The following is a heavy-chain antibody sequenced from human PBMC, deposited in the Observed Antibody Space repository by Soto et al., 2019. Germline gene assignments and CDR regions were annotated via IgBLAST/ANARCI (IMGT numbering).Heavy chain of an antibody. CDR1: GFTFTSSA. D-gene: IGHD3-10*01. CDR3: AADTLGFGESGGYYYYYYATDV. J-gene: IGHJ6*02. V-gene: IGHV1-58*01. Sequence: SVKVSCKASGFTFTSSAVQWVRQARGQRLEWIGWIVVGSGNTNYAQKFQERVTITRDMSTSTAYMELSSLRSEDTAVYYCAADTLGFGESGGYYYYYYATDVWGQGTTVTVSS. CDR2: IVVGSGNT.